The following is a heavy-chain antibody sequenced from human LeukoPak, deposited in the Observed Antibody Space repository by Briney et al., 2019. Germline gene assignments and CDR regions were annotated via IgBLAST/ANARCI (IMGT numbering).Heavy chain of an antibody. D-gene: IGHD3-22*01. CDR2: ISTYNGNT. V-gene: IGHV1-18*04. CDR1: GYTFTGYY. CDR3: ARDLSYYYDSSGYYGGGEEWDY. J-gene: IGHJ4*02. Sequence: GASVKVSCKASGYTFTGYYMHWVRQAPGQGLEWMGWISTYNGNTNYAQKLQGRVTMTTDTSTSTAYMELRSLTSDDTALYYCARDLSYYYDSSGYYGGGEEWDYWGQGTLVTVSS.